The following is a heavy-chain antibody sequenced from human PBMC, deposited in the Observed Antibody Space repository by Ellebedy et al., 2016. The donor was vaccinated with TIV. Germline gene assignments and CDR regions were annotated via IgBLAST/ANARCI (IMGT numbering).Heavy chain of an antibody. V-gene: IGHV3-66*01. CDR3: AGLWFGELLRFDP. Sequence: GESLKISXAASGFTVSSNHMSWVRQAPGKGLEWVSIIYSGGSTYYAGSVKGRFIISTDNSKNTLYLQMNSLRDEDTAVYYCAGLWFGELLRFDPWGQGTLVTVSS. J-gene: IGHJ5*02. D-gene: IGHD3-10*01. CDR2: IYSGGST. CDR1: GFTVSSNH.